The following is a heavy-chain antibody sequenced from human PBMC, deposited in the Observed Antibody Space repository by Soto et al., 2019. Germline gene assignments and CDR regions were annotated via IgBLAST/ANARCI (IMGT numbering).Heavy chain of an antibody. Sequence: QVQLQQWGAGLLKPSETLSLTCAVYGGSFSGYSWSWIRQPPGKGLEWIGEINHSGSTNYNPSLKSRVTISLDTSKSQSSLKLSSVTAADTAVFYCARGGIRYTSGWYIDSWGQGTLVTVSS. CDR3: ARGGIRYTSGWYIDS. V-gene: IGHV4-34*01. CDR2: INHSGST. D-gene: IGHD6-19*01. J-gene: IGHJ5*02. CDR1: GGSFSGYS.